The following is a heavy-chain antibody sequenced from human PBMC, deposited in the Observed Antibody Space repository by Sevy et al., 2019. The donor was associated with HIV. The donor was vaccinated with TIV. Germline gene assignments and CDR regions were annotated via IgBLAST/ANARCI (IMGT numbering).Heavy chain of an antibody. D-gene: IGHD3-3*01. CDR2: MNPDSGNT. CDR3: ARGPYDSSRAYYYYYGMDV. CDR1: GYIFTNYE. V-gene: IGHV1-8*01. Sequence: ASVKVSCKASGYIFTNYEINWVRQATGQGLEWLGRMNPDSGNTDYSQKFQGRVTMTRNTSRSTAYMELSSLRSEDTAVYFCARGPYDSSRAYYYYYGMDVWGQGTPVTVSS. J-gene: IGHJ6*02.